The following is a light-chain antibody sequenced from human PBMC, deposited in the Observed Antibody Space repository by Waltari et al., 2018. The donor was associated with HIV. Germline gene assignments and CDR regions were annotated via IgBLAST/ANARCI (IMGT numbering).Light chain of an antibody. Sequence: QSVLTQPPSVSAAPEQKVTISCSGTSPNIETIYVSCYQQLPGTAPKLLIFENNKRPSGICDRFSGSKSGTSATLGITGLQTGDEADYYCGTWDSSLSAGVFGGGTKLTVL. CDR3: GTWDSSLSAGV. V-gene: IGLV1-51*02. CDR1: SPNIETIY. CDR2: ENN. J-gene: IGLJ2*01.